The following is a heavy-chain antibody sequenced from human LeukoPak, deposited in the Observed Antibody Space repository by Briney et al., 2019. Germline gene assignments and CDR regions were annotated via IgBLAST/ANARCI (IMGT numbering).Heavy chain of an antibody. D-gene: IGHD4-17*01. V-gene: IGHV3-7*01. CDR1: GFTFSRSW. J-gene: IGHJ5*02. CDR2: INQDGSEE. Sequence: GGSLRLSCAASGFTFSRSWISWVRQAPGKGLEWVANINQDGSEEYYVGYVEGRFTISRDNAKSSLYLQMNSLRAEDTAVYYCTSRVTQHKYFGPWGQGSLVTVS. CDR3: TSRVTQHKYFGP.